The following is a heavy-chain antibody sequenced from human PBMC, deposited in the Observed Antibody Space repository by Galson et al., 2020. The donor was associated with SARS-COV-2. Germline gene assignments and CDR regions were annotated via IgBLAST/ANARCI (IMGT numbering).Heavy chain of an antibody. Sequence: ETSETLSLTCTVSGGSISSYYWSWIRQPPGKGLEWIGYIYYSGSTNYNPSLKSRVTISVDTSKNQFSLKLSSVTAADTAVYYCARLSDYYDSSGYWPYYFDYWGQGTLVTVSS. J-gene: IGHJ4*02. V-gene: IGHV4-59*08. CDR1: GGSISSYY. CDR3: ARLSDYYDSSGYWPYYFDY. D-gene: IGHD3-22*01. CDR2: IYYSGST.